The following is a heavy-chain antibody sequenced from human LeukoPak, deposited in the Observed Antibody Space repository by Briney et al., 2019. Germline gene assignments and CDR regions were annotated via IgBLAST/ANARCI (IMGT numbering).Heavy chain of an antibody. V-gene: IGHV3-23*01. CDR3: AKSIVGAVYYFDY. D-gene: IGHD1-26*01. J-gene: IGHJ4*02. CDR1: GFTFSSYA. Sequence: GGSLRLSCAAAGFTFSSYAMSWVRQAPGKGLEWVSAISGSGGSTYYADSVKGRFTISRDNSKNTLYLQMNSLRAEDTAVYYCAKSIVGAVYYFDYWGQGTLVTVSS. CDR2: ISGSGGST.